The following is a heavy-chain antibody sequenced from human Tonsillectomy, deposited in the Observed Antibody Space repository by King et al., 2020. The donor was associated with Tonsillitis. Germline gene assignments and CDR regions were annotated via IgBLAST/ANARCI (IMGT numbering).Heavy chain of an antibody. J-gene: IGHJ3*02. Sequence: QMQLQESGPGLVKPSGTLSLTCAVSGGSISSSNWWTWVRQPPGKGLEWIGEIYHGGTTNYNPSLKSRVTISVDKSKNQFSLKLSSVTAADTAVYYCARGNYDSGGYPRPDAFDIWGQGTMVTVSS. CDR2: IYHGGTT. CDR1: GGSISSSNW. D-gene: IGHD3-22*01. CDR3: ARGNYDSGGYPRPDAFDI. V-gene: IGHV4-4*02.